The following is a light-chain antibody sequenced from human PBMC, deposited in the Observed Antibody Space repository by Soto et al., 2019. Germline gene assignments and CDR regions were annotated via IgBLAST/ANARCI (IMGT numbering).Light chain of an antibody. CDR2: EVS. CDR3: NSYAGSNNWV. Sequence: QSALTQPPSASGSPGQSVTISCTGTSSDVGGYNYVSWYQQHPGKAPKPMIYEVSKRPSGVPDRFSGSKSGNTASLTVSGLQAEDEADYYCNSYAGSNNWVFGGGTQLTVL. V-gene: IGLV2-8*01. CDR1: SSDVGGYNY. J-gene: IGLJ3*02.